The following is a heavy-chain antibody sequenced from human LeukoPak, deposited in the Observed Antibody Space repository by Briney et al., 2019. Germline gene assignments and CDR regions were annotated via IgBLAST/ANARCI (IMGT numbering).Heavy chain of an antibody. CDR3: ARVDIVATGVDY. J-gene: IGHJ4*02. D-gene: IGHD5-12*01. Sequence: PSETLSLTCTVSGGSISSSSYYWGWIRQPPGKGLEWIGSIYYSGSTYYNPSLKSRVTISVDTFKNQFSLKLSSVTAADTAVYYCARVDIVATGVDYWGQGTLVTVSS. CDR1: GGSISSSSYY. V-gene: IGHV4-39*01. CDR2: IYYSGST.